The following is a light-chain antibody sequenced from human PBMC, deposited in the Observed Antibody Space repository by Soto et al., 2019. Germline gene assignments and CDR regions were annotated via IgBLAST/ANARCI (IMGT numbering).Light chain of an antibody. V-gene: IGKV3-20*01. J-gene: IGKJ1*01. Sequence: EIVLTQSPGTLSLSPVERATLPCRASQSVSSNLAWYQQKPGQAPRVLIYGASSRATGIPDRFSGSGSGTDFTLTISRLEPEDFAVYYCQQYGSSGTFGQGTKVDI. CDR3: QQYGSSGT. CDR1: QSVSSN. CDR2: GAS.